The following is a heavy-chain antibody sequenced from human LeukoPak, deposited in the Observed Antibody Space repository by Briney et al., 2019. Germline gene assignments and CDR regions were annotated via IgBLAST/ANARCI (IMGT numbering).Heavy chain of an antibody. CDR1: GGSISSSSYY. CDR2: INHSGST. Sequence: SETLSLTCTVSGGSISSSSYYWGWIRQPPGKGLEWIGEINHSGSTNYNPSLKSRVTISVDTSKNQFSLKLSSVTAADTAVYYCARYHIVVVTAIRPYYYGMDVWGQGTTVTVSS. V-gene: IGHV4-39*07. CDR3: ARYHIVVVTAIRPYYYGMDV. D-gene: IGHD2-21*02. J-gene: IGHJ6*02.